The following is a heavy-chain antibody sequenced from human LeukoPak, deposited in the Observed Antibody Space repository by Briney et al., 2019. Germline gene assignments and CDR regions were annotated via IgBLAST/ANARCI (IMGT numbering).Heavy chain of an antibody. V-gene: IGHV1-2*04. D-gene: IGHD2-15*01. J-gene: IGHJ6*02. CDR2: INPNSGGT. CDR1: GYTFTGYY. Sequence: GASVKVSCKASGYTFTGYYMHWVRQAPGQGLEWMGWINPNSGGTNYAQKFQGWVTMTRDTSISTAYMELSRLRSDDTAVYYCARALGGGSCYSCWGMDVWGQGTTVTVSS. CDR3: ARALGGGSCYSCWGMDV.